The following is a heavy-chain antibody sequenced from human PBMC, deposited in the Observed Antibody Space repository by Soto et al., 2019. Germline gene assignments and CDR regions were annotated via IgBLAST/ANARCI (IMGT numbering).Heavy chain of an antibody. D-gene: IGHD1-7*01. CDR3: ARGVTGTGLDY. CDR2: IYHSGST. V-gene: IGHV4-30-2*01. Sequence: PSETLSLTCAVSGGSISSGGYSWSWIRQPPGKGLEWIGYIYHSGSTYYNPSLKSRVTISVDRSKNQFSLKLSSVTAADTAVYYCARGVTGTGLDYWGQGTLVTVSS. J-gene: IGHJ4*02. CDR1: GGSISSGGYS.